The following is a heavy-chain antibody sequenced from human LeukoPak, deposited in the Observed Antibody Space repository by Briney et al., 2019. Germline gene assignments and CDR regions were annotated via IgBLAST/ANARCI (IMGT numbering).Heavy chain of an antibody. CDR3: ARDLSEGTPYYDFWSGYHYGHNWFDP. J-gene: IGHJ5*02. V-gene: IGHV1-18*01. D-gene: IGHD3-3*01. CDR2: ISAYNGNT. Sequence: ASVKVSCKAPGYTFTSYDINWVRQATGQGLEWMGWISAYNGNTNYAQKLQGRVTMTTDTSTSTAYMELRSLRSDDTAVYYCARDLSEGTPYYDFWSGYHYGHNWFDPWGQGTLVTVSS. CDR1: GYTFTSYD.